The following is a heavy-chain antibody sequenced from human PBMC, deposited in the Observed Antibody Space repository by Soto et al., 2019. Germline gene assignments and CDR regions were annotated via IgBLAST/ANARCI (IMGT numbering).Heavy chain of an antibody. Sequence: SETLSLTCTVSGDSVSSGSYYWSWIRQPPGKGLEWIGYIHYSGSSNYSPSLKSRVTISVDTSKNQFSLKLSSVTAADTAVYYCVRVAGSASWYETDSWGQGILVTVSS. V-gene: IGHV4-61*01. CDR2: IHYSGSS. CDR1: GDSVSSGSYY. CDR3: VRVAGSASWYETDS. D-gene: IGHD6-13*01. J-gene: IGHJ4*02.